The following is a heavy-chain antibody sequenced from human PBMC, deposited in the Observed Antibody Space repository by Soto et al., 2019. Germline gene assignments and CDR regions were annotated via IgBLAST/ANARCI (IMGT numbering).Heavy chain of an antibody. D-gene: IGHD1-20*01. CDR3: ARGALQGPPYNIDALGFPFDP. CDR2: IYHGGST. J-gene: IGHJ5*02. V-gene: IGHV4-4*02. CDR1: GPISSYDW. Sequence: KASETLSLTCDVSGPISSYDWWSWVRQPPGKGLEWIGEIYHGGSTNYNPSLGSRVTISWDKSKSQFYLNLRSVTAADTAVYYCARGALQGPPYNIDALGFPFDPWGQGTLVTVSS.